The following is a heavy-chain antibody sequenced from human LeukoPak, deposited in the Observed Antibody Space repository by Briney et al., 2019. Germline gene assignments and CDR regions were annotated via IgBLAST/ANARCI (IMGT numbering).Heavy chain of an antibody. D-gene: IGHD3-10*01. CDR3: TSDTFGEHDH. CDR1: GFAFSSYW. Sequence: GGSLRLSCAASGFAFSSYWMHWVRQAPGKGLVWVSRITPDGSTTTYADSVKGRFAISRDNAKNTLYLQMDNLRAEDTALYYCTSDTFGEHDHWGQGTLVSVSS. V-gene: IGHV3-74*01. J-gene: IGHJ4*02. CDR2: ITPDGSTT.